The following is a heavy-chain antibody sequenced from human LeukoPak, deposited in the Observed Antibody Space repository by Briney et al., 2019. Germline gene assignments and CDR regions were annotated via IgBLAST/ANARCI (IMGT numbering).Heavy chain of an antibody. D-gene: IGHD3-10*01. V-gene: IGHV4-59*10. CDR3: ARDGGMVRGVIKFFDY. Sequence: ASETLSLTCAVYGGSFSGYYWSWIRQPPGKGLEWIGRIYTSGSTNYNPSLKSRVTMSVDTSKNQFSLKLSSVTAADTAVYYCARDGGMVRGVIKFFDYWGQGTLVTVSS. J-gene: IGHJ4*02. CDR2: IYTSGST. CDR1: GGSFSGYY.